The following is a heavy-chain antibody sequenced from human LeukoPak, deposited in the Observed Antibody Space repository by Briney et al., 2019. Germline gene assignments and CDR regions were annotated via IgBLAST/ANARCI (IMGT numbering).Heavy chain of an antibody. D-gene: IGHD1-26*01. J-gene: IGHJ4*02. CDR2: ISYDGSNK. V-gene: IGHV3-30*18. Sequence: GGSLRLSCAASGFTFSSYGMHWVRQAPGKGLEWVAVISYDGSNKYYADSVKGRFTISRDNSKNTLHLQMNSLRAEDTAVYYCAKDRSGSYFDYWGQGTLVTVSS. CDR3: AKDRSGSYFDY. CDR1: GFTFSSYG.